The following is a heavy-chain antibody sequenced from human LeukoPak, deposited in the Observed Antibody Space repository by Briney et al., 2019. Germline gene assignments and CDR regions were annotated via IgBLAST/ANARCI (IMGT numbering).Heavy chain of an antibody. CDR1: GFTFSSYS. J-gene: IGHJ4*02. Sequence: PGGSLRLSCAASGFTFSSYSMNWVRQAPGKGLEWVSSISNSSSYIYYADSVKGRFTISRDNAKNSLYLQMNSLRAEDTAVYYCARARKDYDSSGYYYFGYWGQGTLVTVSS. CDR2: ISNSSSYI. D-gene: IGHD3-22*01. V-gene: IGHV3-21*01. CDR3: ARARKDYDSSGYYYFGY.